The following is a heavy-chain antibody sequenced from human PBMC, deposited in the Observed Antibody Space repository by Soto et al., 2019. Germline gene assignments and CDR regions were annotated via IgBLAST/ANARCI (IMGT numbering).Heavy chain of an antibody. V-gene: IGHV1-8*01. D-gene: IGHD3-16*02. CDR1: GLAFPIDD. CDR3: ARYRTKVPVAFDV. CDR2: RNPSGRNT. Sequence: QVQLVQSGAEVKKPGASVQVSCKASGLAFPIDDSSWGRQTIGQGLEFMGWRNPSGRNTGYTQKFQGRATFTWNTPTNTAYMDLSGLRSEDTAVYYCARYRTKVPVAFDVWGQGTMVTVSS. J-gene: IGHJ3*01.